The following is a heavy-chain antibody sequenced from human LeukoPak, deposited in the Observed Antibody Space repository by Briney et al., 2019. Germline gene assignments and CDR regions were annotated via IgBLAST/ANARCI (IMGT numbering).Heavy chain of an antibody. D-gene: IGHD3-3*01. CDR3: ARDLDGESGFDAFDI. CDR2: IVVGSGNT. J-gene: IGHJ3*02. CDR1: GFTFTSSA. V-gene: IGHV1-58*01. Sequence: SVKVSCKASGFTFTSSAVQWVRQARGQRLEWIGWIVVGSGNTNYAQKFQGRVTMTRDTSTSTVYMELSSLRSEDTAVYYCARDLDGESGFDAFDIWGQGTMVTVSS.